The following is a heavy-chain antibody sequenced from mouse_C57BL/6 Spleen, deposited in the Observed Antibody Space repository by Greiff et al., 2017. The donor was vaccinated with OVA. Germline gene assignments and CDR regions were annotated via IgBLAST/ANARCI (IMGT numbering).Heavy chain of an antibody. V-gene: IGHV5-15*01. J-gene: IGHJ4*01. CDR1: GFTFSDYG. CDR2: ISNLAYSI. D-gene: IGHD4-1*02. CDR3: ARRQLGYAMDY. Sequence: EVQGVESGGGLVQPGGSLKLSCAASGFTFSDYGMAWVRQAPRKGPEWVAFISNLAYSIHYADTVTGRFTISRENAKNTLYLEMSSLRSEDTAMYYCARRQLGYAMDYWGQGTSVTVSS.